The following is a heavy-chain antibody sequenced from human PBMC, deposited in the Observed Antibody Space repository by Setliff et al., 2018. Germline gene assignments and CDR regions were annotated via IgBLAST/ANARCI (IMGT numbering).Heavy chain of an antibody. CDR1: GFLYSNNA. D-gene: IGHD2-2*01. Sequence: SLRLSCAASGFLYSNNAFHWVRQTPGKGLEWVAVISYDGTITHYADSVKGRFSISRDNSQNTLHLQMNSLRTEDTAVSYCAKYRAFCSSTSCYQYYYGMDVWGQGTTVTVSS. V-gene: IGHV3-30*18. J-gene: IGHJ6*02. CDR3: AKYRAFCSSTSCYQYYYGMDV. CDR2: ISYDGTIT.